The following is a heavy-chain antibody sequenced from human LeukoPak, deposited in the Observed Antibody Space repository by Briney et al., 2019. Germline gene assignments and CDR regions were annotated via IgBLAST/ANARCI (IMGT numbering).Heavy chain of an antibody. D-gene: IGHD3-16*01. V-gene: IGHV4-39*07. CDR2: VHYSGTA. CDR1: DGSISSSSDS. CDR3: ARDSPEGTYAFDN. J-gene: IGHJ4*02. Sequence: SETLSLTCTVFDGSISSSSDSWGWIRQPPGKVLEWIGSVHYSGTAYYNPSLRSRVTISLDASKNQFSVRPTSLNAADTAVYFCARDSPEGTYAFDNWGQGTLVTVSS.